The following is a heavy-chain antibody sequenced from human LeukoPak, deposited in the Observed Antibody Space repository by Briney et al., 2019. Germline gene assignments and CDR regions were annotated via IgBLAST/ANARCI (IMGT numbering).Heavy chain of an antibody. J-gene: IGHJ4*02. Sequence: TXTVSGGSISSSSYYWGWIRQPPGKGLEWIGSIYYSGSTYYNPSLKSRVTISVDTSKNQFSLKLSYVTAADTAAYXXXXCPXXYXXSGXHXXGXXYWGQGTLVTVSS. D-gene: IGHD3-22*01. CDR1: GGSISSSSYY. CDR3: XXCPXXYXXSGXHXXGXXY. CDR2: IYYSGST. V-gene: IGHV4-39*01.